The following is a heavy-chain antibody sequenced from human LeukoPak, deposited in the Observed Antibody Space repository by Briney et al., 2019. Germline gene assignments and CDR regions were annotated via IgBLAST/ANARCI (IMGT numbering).Heavy chain of an antibody. J-gene: IGHJ4*02. V-gene: IGHV4-4*07. CDR1: GDSFSSYS. D-gene: IGHD3-16*01. Sequence: SETLSLTCSVSGDSFSSYSWNWIRQPAGKRLEWIGRMYTSGSTNYNPSLKSRVTMSVDTSKNQFSLKLSSVTAADTAVYYCARDQGGVGYWGQGTLVTVSS. CDR2: MYTSGST. CDR3: ARDQGGVGY.